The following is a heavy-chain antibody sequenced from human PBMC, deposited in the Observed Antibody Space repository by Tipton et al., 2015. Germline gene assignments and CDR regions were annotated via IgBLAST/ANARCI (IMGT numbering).Heavy chain of an antibody. V-gene: IGHV3-9*01. CDR3: ATGYYGDYPFDY. Sequence: SLRLSCAASGFTFDDYAMHWVRQVPGKGLEWVSGITWNSGFMGYVDSVKGRFTISRDNAKNFLYLQMNGLRAEDTALYYCATGYYGDYPFDYWGQGTLVTVSS. D-gene: IGHD4-17*01. CDR1: GFTFDDYA. CDR2: ITWNSGFM. J-gene: IGHJ4*02.